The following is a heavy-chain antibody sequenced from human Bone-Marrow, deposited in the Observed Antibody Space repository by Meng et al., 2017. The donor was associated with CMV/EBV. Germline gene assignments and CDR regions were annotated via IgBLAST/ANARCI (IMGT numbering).Heavy chain of an antibody. J-gene: IGHJ4*02. CDR3: ARTLNYDFWSGYSYYFDY. CDR2: IRYDGSNK. CDR1: GFTFSSYG. V-gene: IGHV3-30*02. Sequence: GESLKISCAASGFTFSSYGMHWVRQAPGKGLEWVASIRYDGSNKYYADSVKGRFTISRDNAKNSLYLQMNSLRAEDTAVYYCARTLNYDFWSGYSYYFDYWGQGTLVTVSS. D-gene: IGHD3-3*01.